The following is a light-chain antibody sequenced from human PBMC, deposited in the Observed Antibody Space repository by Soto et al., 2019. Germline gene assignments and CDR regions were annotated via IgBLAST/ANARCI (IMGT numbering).Light chain of an antibody. Sequence: DIQMTQSPSSVSASVGDRVTITCRASQGISSWLAWYQQKPGKAHKLLIYKASSLESGVPSRFSGSGSGTEFTLTIRSLQPDDFATYYCKQYNSYSKTFGQGTKVDIK. CDR1: QGISSW. J-gene: IGKJ1*01. V-gene: IGKV1-5*03. CDR3: KQYNSYSKT. CDR2: KAS.